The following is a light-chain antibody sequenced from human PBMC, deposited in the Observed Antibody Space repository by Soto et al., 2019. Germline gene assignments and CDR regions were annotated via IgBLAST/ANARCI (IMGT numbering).Light chain of an antibody. J-gene: IGKJ1*01. V-gene: IGKV1-5*01. CDR1: QGISSW. Sequence: IQLTQSPSSLSASVGERVTVTCLASQGISSWLAWYQQKPGKAPKLLIYDASSLESGVPSRFSGSGSGTEFTLTISSLQPDDFATYYCQHYNSYSEAFGQGTKVDIK. CDR3: QHYNSYSEA. CDR2: DAS.